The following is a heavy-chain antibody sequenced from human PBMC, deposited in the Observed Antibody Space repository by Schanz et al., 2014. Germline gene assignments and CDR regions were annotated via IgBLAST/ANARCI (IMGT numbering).Heavy chain of an antibody. CDR2: IYSDGST. Sequence: VQLVESGGGVVQPGRSLRLSCAASGFTLSVYTMNWVRQAPGKGLECVSIIYSDGSTYYVDSVKGRFIISRDNSKNTVYLQMNSLRAEDTAVYYCARGHYGLDVWGPGTSVTVSS. J-gene: IGHJ6*02. CDR3: ARGHYGLDV. V-gene: IGHV3-66*01. CDR1: GFTLSVYT. D-gene: IGHD3-10*01.